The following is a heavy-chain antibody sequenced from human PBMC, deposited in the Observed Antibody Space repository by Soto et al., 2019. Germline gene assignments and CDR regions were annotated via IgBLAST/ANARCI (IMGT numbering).Heavy chain of an antibody. J-gene: IGHJ6*02. V-gene: IGHV1-69*08. CDR1: GGTFSSYT. CDR2: IIPILGIA. Sequence: QVQLVQSGAEVKKPGSSVKVSCKASGGTFSSYTISWVRQAPGQGLEWMGRIIPILGIANYAQKFQGRVTLTADKSTSTAYMELSSLRSEDTAVYYCARDSVAAHYYYYGMDVWGQGTTVTVSS. D-gene: IGHD6-19*01. CDR3: ARDSVAAHYYYYGMDV.